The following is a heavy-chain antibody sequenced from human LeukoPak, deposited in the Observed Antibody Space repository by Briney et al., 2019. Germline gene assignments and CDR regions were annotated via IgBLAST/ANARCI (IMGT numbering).Heavy chain of an antibody. Sequence: PGGSLRLSCAASGFTFSSYGMHWVRQAPGKGLEWVAFIRYDGSNKYYADSVKGRFTISRDNSKNTLYLQMNSLRAEDTAVYYCAKDKTIGIAVAGWSDYWGQGTLVTVSS. CDR3: AKDKTIGIAVAGWSDY. D-gene: IGHD6-19*01. CDR2: IRYDGSNK. J-gene: IGHJ4*02. V-gene: IGHV3-30*02. CDR1: GFTFSSYG.